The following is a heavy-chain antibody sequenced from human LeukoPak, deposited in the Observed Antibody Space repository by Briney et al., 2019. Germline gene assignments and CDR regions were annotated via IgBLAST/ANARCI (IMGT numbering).Heavy chain of an antibody. D-gene: IGHD1-26*01. CDR3: ARPQYPFIVGAVFDY. J-gene: IGHJ4*02. Sequence: GGSLRLSCAPSGFTFSSYSMQWAPRATGRGQEWGSSISSSSRYIYYADSVKCRFTISRDNAKNSLYLQMNSLRAEDTAVYYCARPQYPFIVGAVFDYWGQGTLVTVSS. CDR1: GFTFSSYS. CDR2: ISSSSRYI. V-gene: IGHV3-21*01.